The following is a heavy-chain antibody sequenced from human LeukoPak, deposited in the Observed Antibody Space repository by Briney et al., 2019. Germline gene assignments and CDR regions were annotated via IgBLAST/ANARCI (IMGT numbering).Heavy chain of an antibody. Sequence: SETLSLTCTVSGGSISSYYWSWIRQSPGKTLEWIGYVYYTGSIKYNPSLKSRVTISVDTSKNQFSLKLSSVTAADTAVYYCARVIVHGHSDYWGQGALVTVSS. CDR3: ARVIVHGHSDY. CDR1: GGSISSYY. CDR2: VYYTGSI. V-gene: IGHV4-59*08. D-gene: IGHD2-8*01. J-gene: IGHJ4*02.